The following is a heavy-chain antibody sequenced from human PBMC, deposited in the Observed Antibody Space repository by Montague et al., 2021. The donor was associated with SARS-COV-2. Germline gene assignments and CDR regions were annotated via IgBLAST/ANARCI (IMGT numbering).Heavy chain of an antibody. CDR2: IYTSGST. J-gene: IGHJ6*03. Sequence: TLSLTCTVSGGSISSGDYYWSWIRPPAGKGLEWIGRIYTSGSTNYNPSLKSRVTISVDTSKNQFSLKLSPVTAADTAVYYCAREGRTTDYDILTGYYYYYYMDVGGKGTTVTVSS. CDR3: AREGRTTDYDILTGYYYYYYMDV. V-gene: IGHV4-61*02. D-gene: IGHD3-9*01. CDR1: GGSISSGDYY.